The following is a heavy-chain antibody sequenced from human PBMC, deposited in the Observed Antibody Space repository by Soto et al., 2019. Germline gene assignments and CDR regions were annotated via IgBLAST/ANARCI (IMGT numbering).Heavy chain of an antibody. CDR1: GFTFSSYS. D-gene: IGHD3-16*01. Sequence: PGGSLRLSCAASGFTFSSYSLNWVRQAPGKGLEWVSSISSSSSYIYYADSVKGRFTIPRDNAKNSLYLQMNSLRAEDTAVYYCARDYGPPRWFDPWGQGTLVTVSS. CDR2: ISSSSSYI. CDR3: ARDYGPPRWFDP. V-gene: IGHV3-21*01. J-gene: IGHJ5*02.